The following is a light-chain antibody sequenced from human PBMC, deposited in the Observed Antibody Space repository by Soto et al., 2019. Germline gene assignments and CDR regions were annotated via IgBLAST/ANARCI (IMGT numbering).Light chain of an antibody. V-gene: IGLV2-14*01. Sequence: QSALTQPASVSGSPGQSITISCTGTSSDVGGYNYVYWYQQHPGKAPKLMIYDVSNRPSGVSNRFSGSKSGNTASLTISGLQAEDEDDDYCSSYTSSSTSHVFGTGTKVTVL. CDR1: SSDVGGYNY. CDR3: SSYTSSSTSHV. CDR2: DVS. J-gene: IGLJ1*01.